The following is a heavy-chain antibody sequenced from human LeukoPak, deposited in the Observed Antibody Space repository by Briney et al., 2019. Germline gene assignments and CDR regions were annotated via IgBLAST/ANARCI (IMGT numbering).Heavy chain of an antibody. CDR2: ICHSGST. V-gene: IGHV4-59*01. CDR3: ARSVGYCSGGSCYAGIFDY. CDR1: GGSISSYY. J-gene: IGHJ4*02. D-gene: IGHD2-15*01. Sequence: SETLSLTCTVSGGSISSYYWSWIRQPPGKGLEWIGYICHSGSTNYNPSLKSRVTISVDTSKNQFSLKLSSVTAADTAVYYCARSVGYCSGGSCYAGIFDYWGQGTLVTVSS.